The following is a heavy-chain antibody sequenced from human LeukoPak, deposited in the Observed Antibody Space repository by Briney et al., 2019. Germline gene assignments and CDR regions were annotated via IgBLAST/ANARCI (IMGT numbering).Heavy chain of an antibody. CDR1: GLTFSNYS. J-gene: IGHJ4*02. CDR3: ARDQYEAICPDY. V-gene: IGHV3-21*01. D-gene: IGHD2/OR15-2a*01. CDR2: ISSSSNYI. Sequence: GGSLRLSCAASGLTFSNYSMSWVRQAPGKGLEWVSSISSSSNYIYYADSVNGRFTISRDNAKNSLYLQMSSLRADDTAVYYCARDQYEAICPDYWGQGALVTVYS.